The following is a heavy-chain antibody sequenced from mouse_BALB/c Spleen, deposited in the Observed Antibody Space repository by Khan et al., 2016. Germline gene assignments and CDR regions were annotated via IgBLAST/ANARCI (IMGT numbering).Heavy chain of an antibody. J-gene: IGHJ3*01. V-gene: IGHV4-1*02. Sequence: EVKLLESGGGLVQPGGSLKLPCAASGFDFSRYWMSWVRQAPGKGLEWIGEINPDSSTINYTPSLKDKFIISRDNAKNTLYLQMSKVRSEDTALYYCARLHYYGRFAYWGQGTLVTVSA. CDR1: GFDFSRYW. CDR2: INPDSSTI. CDR3: ARLHYYGRFAY. D-gene: IGHD1-2*01.